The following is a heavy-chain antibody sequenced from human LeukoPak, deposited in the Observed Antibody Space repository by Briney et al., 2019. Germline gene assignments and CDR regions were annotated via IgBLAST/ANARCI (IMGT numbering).Heavy chain of an antibody. J-gene: IGHJ4*02. D-gene: IGHD4-23*01. V-gene: IGHV4-34*01. Sequence: SETLSLTCAVKGGSFSGYYWSWIRQPPGKGLEWIGEINHSGSTNYNPSLKSRVTISVDTSKNQFSLKLSSVTAADTAVYYCARNGGNSDFDYWGQGTLVTVSS. CDR2: INHSGST. CDR1: GGSFSGYY. CDR3: ARNGGNSDFDY.